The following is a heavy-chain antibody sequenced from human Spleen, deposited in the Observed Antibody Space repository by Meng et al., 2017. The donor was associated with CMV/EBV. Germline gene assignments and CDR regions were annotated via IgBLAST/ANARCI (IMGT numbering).Heavy chain of an antibody. D-gene: IGHD3-3*01. J-gene: IGHJ4*02. CDR2: IYRGETT. CDR1: GFAVSSNY. V-gene: IGHV3-53*01. CDR3: AKDRLFGVVTEFDY. Sequence: GESLKISCAASGFAVSSNYVSWVRQAPGKGLEWVSVIYRGETTYYADSVKGRFIISRDNAKNSLYLQMNSLRAEDTAVYYCAKDRLFGVVTEFDYWGQGTLVTVSS.